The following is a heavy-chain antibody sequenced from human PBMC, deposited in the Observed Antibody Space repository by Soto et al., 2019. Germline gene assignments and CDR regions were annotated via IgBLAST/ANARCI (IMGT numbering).Heavy chain of an antibody. J-gene: IGHJ4*02. CDR3: ARGPDSGSYYIDY. D-gene: IGHD1-26*01. Sequence: QVQLVQSGAEVKKPGSSVKVSCKASGGTFSSYTISWVRQAPGQGLEWMGRIIPILGIANYAQKFQGRVTITADKSTSTAYMGLSSLRSEDTAVYYCARGPDSGSYYIDYWGQGTLVTVSS. CDR2: IIPILGIA. V-gene: IGHV1-69*02. CDR1: GGTFSSYT.